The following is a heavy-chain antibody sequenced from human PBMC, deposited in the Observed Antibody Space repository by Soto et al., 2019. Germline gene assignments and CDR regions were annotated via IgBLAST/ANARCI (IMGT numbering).Heavy chain of an antibody. CDR2: IYYSGST. CDR1: GCSISNSSYH. V-gene: IGHV4-39*01. Sequence: SEALSLTPTISGCSISNSSYHWGWSGHPPGKGLEWIGSIYYSGSTYYNPSLKSRVTISVDTSKNQFSLKLSSVTAADTAVYYCARHGMDYYDSSGYYYSPYYFDYWGQG. J-gene: IGHJ4*02. CDR3: ARHGMDYYDSSGYYYSPYYFDY. D-gene: IGHD3-22*01.